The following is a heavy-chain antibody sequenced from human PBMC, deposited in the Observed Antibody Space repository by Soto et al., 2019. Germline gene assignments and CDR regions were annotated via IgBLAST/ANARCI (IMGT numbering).Heavy chain of an antibody. CDR3: ARDKGRDGYNFY. D-gene: IGHD5-12*01. CDR2: IIPIFGTA. V-gene: IGHV1-69*13. Sequence: ASVKVSCKASGGTFSSYAISWVRQAPGQGLEWMGGIIPIFGTANYAQKFQGRVTITADESTSTAYMELSSLRSEDTAVYYCARDKGRDGYNFYWGQGTLVTVSS. J-gene: IGHJ4*02. CDR1: GGTFSSYA.